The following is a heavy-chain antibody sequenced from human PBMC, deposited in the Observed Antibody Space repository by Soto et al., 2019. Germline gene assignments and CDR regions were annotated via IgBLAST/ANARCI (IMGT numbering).Heavy chain of an antibody. Sequence: ASVNVSCKASGYTFTSYDINWVRRATGQGLEWMGWMNPNSGNTGYAQKFQGRVTMTRNTSISTAYMELSSLRSEDTAVYYCAIGLITFGGVIVRGNDAFDIWGQGTMVTVSS. D-gene: IGHD3-16*02. CDR3: AIGLITFGGVIVRGNDAFDI. CDR1: GYTFTSYD. V-gene: IGHV1-8*01. J-gene: IGHJ3*02. CDR2: MNPNSGNT.